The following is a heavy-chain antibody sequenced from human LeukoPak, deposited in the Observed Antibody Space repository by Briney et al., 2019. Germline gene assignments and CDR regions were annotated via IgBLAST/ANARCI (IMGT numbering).Heavy chain of an antibody. CDR2: ISDSGAGT. D-gene: IGHD1-26*01. Sequence: GGSLRLSCAASGFTFSSYGMNWVRQAPGKGLEWVSGISDSGAGTKQADSVKGRFTISRDNSKNTLYLQMNSLRAEDTAVYYCARDFIGSGSYYVWFDPWGQGTLVTVSS. CDR3: ARDFIGSGSYYVWFDP. J-gene: IGHJ5*02. CDR1: GFTFSSYG. V-gene: IGHV3-23*01.